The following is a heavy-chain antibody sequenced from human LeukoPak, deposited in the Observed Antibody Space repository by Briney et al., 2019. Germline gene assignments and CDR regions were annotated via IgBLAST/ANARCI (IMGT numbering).Heavy chain of an antibody. CDR2: ISSSSSYI. CDR1: GFTFSTYG. CDR3: ARDPYSGSYGNYYYYFMDV. D-gene: IGHD1-26*01. V-gene: IGHV3-21*01. Sequence: PGGSLRLSCEASGFTFSTYGINWVRQAPGKGLEWVSSISSSSSYIYYADSVKGRFTISRDNAENSLYLQMNSLRAEDTAVYYCARDPYSGSYGNYYYYFMDVWGKGTTVTISS. J-gene: IGHJ6*03.